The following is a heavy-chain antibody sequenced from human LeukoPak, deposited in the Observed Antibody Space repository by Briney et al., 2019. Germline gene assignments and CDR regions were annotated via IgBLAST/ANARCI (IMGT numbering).Heavy chain of an antibody. J-gene: IGHJ4*02. Sequence: SETLSLTCTVSGGSISSYYWSWIRPPAGKGLEWIGRIYTSGSTNYNPSLKSRVTMSVDTSKNQFSLKLSSVTTADTAVYYCARVPGDDFWSGYKDYYFDYWGQGTLVTVSS. CDR2: IYTSGST. CDR3: ARVPGDDFWSGYKDYYFDY. CDR1: GGSISSYY. D-gene: IGHD3-3*01. V-gene: IGHV4-4*07.